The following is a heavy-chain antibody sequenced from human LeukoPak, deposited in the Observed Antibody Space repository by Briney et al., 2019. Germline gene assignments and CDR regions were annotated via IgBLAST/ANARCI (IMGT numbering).Heavy chain of an antibody. J-gene: IGHJ4*02. D-gene: IGHD2-2*01. CDR2: LKSQTDGGTT. V-gene: IGHV3-15*01. CDR3: ATGPEPAAMVFDF. CDR1: GFTFSNTW. Sequence: GGSLRLSCVASGFTFSNTWMSWVRQAPGKGPEWVGRLKSQTDGGTTDYAAPVGGRFTISRDDSKNTLYPQMDSLKTDDTAVYYCATGPEPAAMVFDFWGQGTLVTVSS.